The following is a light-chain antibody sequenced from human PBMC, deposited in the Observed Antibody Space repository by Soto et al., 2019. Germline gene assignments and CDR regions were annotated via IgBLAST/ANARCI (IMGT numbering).Light chain of an antibody. J-gene: IGKJ1*01. CDR2: GAS. Sequence: PGERATLSCRASQSIRNSLAWYQQKPGQAPRLLIYGASTRATGIPARFSGSGSGTEFTLTISSLQPDDFATYYCQHYNSYSEAFGQGTKVDI. CDR1: QSIRNS. CDR3: QHYNSYSEA. V-gene: IGKV3-15*01.